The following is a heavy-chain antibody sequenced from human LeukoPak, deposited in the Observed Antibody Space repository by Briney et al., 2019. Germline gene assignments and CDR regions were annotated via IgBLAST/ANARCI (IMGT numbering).Heavy chain of an antibody. CDR1: GYIFTSYY. CDR2: IDPSDSYT. V-gene: IGHV5-10-1*01. CDR3: ARLNYGGVVVPAAIDY. J-gene: IGHJ4*02. Sequence: GESLKISCKGSGYIFTSYYISWVRQMPGKGLEWMGRIDPSDSYTNYSPSFQGHVTISTDKSISTAYLQWSSLKASDTAMYYCARLNYGGVVVPAAIDYWGQGTLVTVSS. D-gene: IGHD2-2*01.